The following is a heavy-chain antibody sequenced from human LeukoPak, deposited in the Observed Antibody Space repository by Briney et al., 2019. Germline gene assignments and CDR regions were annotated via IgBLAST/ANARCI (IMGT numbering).Heavy chain of an antibody. CDR1: GFTFSSSA. CDR2: ISNNGGYT. CDR3: ARDYTGYFP. J-gene: IGHJ5*02. D-gene: IGHD3-9*01. V-gene: IGHV3-23*01. Sequence: GGSLRLSCAASGFTFSSSAMSWVRQAPGKGLEWVSAISNNGGYTYYADSVQGRFTISRDNSKSTLCLQMNSLRAEDTAVYYCARDYTGYFPWGQGTLVIVSS.